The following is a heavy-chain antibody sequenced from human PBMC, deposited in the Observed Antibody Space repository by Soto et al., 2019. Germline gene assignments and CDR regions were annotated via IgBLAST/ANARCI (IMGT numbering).Heavy chain of an antibody. Sequence: VQLVESGGGVVQPGGSLRLSCAASGFTFSSYAMHWVRQTPGKGLEWLGVISNAGRRKSHADSVKGRFIISRDSSKTTVYLQMNGLRPDDTAVYYCASWHEREHAYDVWGQGTTVTVSS. V-gene: IGHV3-30*03. CDR3: ASWHEREHAYDV. CDR1: GFTFSSYA. D-gene: IGHD1-1*01. CDR2: ISNAGRRK. J-gene: IGHJ3*01.